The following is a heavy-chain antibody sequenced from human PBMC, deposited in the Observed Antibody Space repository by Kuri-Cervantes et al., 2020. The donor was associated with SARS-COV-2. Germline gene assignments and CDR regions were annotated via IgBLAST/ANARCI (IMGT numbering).Heavy chain of an antibody. CDR1: ETTFPNYD. Sequence: ASVKVSCKAPETTFPNYDINWVRQATGQGLEWMGMVKTNSGNTLYAQIFQGRVTMTRDTSTSTVYLELSSLRSEDTAVYYCARELTYNWNYEGHDAFDIWGQGTMVTVSS. V-gene: IGHV1-8*01. J-gene: IGHJ3*02. D-gene: IGHD1-7*01. CDR2: VKTNSGNT. CDR3: ARELTYNWNYEGHDAFDI.